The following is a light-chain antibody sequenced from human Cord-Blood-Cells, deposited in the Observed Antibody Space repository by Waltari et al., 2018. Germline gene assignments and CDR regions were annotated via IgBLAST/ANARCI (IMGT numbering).Light chain of an antibody. V-gene: IGKV1-39*01. J-gene: IGKJ4*01. Sequence: DIQMTQSPSSLSASVGDRVTITCRASQSISSYLNWYQQKPEKAPKLLIYAASSLQSGVPSRFSGSGSRTDFTLTISSLQPEDFATYYCQQSYSTLTFGGGTKVEIK. CDR2: AAS. CDR3: QQSYSTLT. CDR1: QSISSY.